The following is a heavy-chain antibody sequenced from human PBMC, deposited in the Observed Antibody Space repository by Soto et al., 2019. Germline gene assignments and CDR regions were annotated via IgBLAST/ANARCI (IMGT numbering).Heavy chain of an antibody. J-gene: IGHJ4*02. CDR3: ARDWSYALNY. D-gene: IGHD3-16*01. CDR1: GFTFSSSW. CDR2: INSDGTDT. V-gene: IGHV3-74*01. Sequence: GWSLRLSCAASGFTFSSSWMHWVRQAPGKGLVWVSHINSDGTDTNYADSVKGRFTISRDNAKNTVYLQMNSLRAEDTAVYYCARDWSYALNYWGQGSLVTVSS.